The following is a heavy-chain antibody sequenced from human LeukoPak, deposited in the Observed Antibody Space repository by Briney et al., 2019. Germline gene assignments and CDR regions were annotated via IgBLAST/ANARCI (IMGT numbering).Heavy chain of an antibody. CDR2: ISYDGTKT. V-gene: IGHV3-30*04. J-gene: IGHJ4*02. CDR3: AKDMKTRLGIAAPGSL. Sequence: GGSLRLSCAASGFTFNGFAMHWVRQAPGKGLEWVALISYDGTKTYYRDSVKGRFTISRDNSNNTLSLQMNRLTSEDTALYFCAKDMKTRLGIAAPGSLWGQGTRVAVSS. CDR1: GFTFNGFA. D-gene: IGHD6-13*01.